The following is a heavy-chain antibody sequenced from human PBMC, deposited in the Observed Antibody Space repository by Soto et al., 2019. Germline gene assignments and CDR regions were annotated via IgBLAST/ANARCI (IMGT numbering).Heavy chain of an antibody. CDR1: GGSISSYY. Sequence: SETLSLTCTVSGGSISSYYWSWIRQPPGKGLEWIGYIYYSGSTNYNPPLKSRVTRSVDTSKNQFSLKLSSVTAADTAVYYCAATNPGYYYDSSGYKVWGQGTLVTVSS. V-gene: IGHV4-59*01. J-gene: IGHJ4*02. D-gene: IGHD3-22*01. CDR3: AATNPGYYYDSSGYKV. CDR2: IYYSGST.